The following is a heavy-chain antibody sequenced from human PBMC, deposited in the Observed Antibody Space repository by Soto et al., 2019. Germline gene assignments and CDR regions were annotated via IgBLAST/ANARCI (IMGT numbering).Heavy chain of an antibody. D-gene: IGHD2-15*01. V-gene: IGHV3-30-3*01. Sequence: GGSLRLSCAASGFTFSSYAMHWVRQAPGKGLEWVAVISYDGSNKYYADSVKGRFTISRDNSKNTLYLQMNSLRAEDTAVYYCARDEVHCSGGSCYGGMDVWGQGTTVTVSS. CDR3: ARDEVHCSGGSCYGGMDV. J-gene: IGHJ6*02. CDR1: GFTFSSYA. CDR2: ISYDGSNK.